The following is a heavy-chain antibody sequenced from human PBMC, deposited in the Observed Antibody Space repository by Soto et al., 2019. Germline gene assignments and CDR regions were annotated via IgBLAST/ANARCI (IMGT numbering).Heavy chain of an antibody. D-gene: IGHD4-17*01. CDR3: ARGEVTTGVF. Sequence: SETLSLTCAVYGGSVGGYYWIWVRQPPGKGLEWIGEINHSGSITYAPSLKSRVTMSVDTSKNQFSLRLNSVTAADTAVYYCARGEVTTGVFWGQGTQVRVSS. V-gene: IGHV4-34*01. J-gene: IGHJ4*02. CDR2: INHSGSI. CDR1: GGSVGGYY.